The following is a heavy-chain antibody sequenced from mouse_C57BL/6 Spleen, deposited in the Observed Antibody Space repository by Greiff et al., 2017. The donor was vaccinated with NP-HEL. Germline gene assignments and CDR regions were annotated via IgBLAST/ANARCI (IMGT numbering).Heavy chain of an antibody. J-gene: IGHJ1*03. CDR3: ARIDYGSSFNWYFDV. CDR1: GFSLTSYA. D-gene: IGHD1-1*01. CDR2: IWTGGGT. Sequence: QVQLKESGPGLVAPSQSLSITCTVSGFSLTSYAISWVRQPPGKGLEWLGVIWTGGGTNYNSALNSRLSISKDNSKSQVFLKMNSLQTDDTARYYCARIDYGSSFNWYFDVWGTGTTVTVSS. V-gene: IGHV2-9-1*01.